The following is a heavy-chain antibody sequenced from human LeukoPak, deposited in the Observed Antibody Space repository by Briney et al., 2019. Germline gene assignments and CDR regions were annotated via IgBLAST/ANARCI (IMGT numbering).Heavy chain of an antibody. J-gene: IGHJ4*02. CDR3: ARDMDQLPDEN. D-gene: IGHD1-1*01. Sequence: GGSLRLSCVASGFRFSAYSMNWVRQAPGKGLEWVSIINDFSTDIHYADSVKGRFTISRDNAKNSLYLQMSSLRVEDTAVYYCARDMDQLPDENWGRGTLVTVSS. CDR1: GFRFSAYS. CDR2: INDFSTDI. V-gene: IGHV3-21*01.